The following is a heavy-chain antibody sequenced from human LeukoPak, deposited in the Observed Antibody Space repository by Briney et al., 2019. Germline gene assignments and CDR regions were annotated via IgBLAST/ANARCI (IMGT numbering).Heavy chain of an antibody. D-gene: IGHD2-21*01. CDR1: TFALRNYW. CDR3: ARALIPPLDAFDI. Sequence: RAGGSLRLSCTGSTFALRNYWIHWVRQVPGKGLEWISRITSEGISSSYADSVKGRFTISRDNAKNSLYLQMNSLRAEDTAVYYCARALIPPLDAFDIWGQGTMVTVSS. CDR2: ITSEGISS. J-gene: IGHJ3*02. V-gene: IGHV3-74*03.